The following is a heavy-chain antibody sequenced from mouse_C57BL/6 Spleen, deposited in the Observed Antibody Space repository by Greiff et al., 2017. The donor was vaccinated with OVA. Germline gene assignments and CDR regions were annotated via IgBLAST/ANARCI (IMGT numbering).Heavy chain of an antibody. CDR3: ARNYEVTTRRGGFDY. D-gene: IGHD2-2*01. V-gene: IGHV1-80*01. Sequence: QVQLQQSGAELVKPGASVKISCKASGYAFSSYWMNWVKQRPGKGLEWIGQIYPGDGDTNYNGKFKGKATLTADKSSSTAYMQLSSLTSEDSAVYFCARNYEVTTRRGGFDYWGQGTTLTVSS. CDR2: IYPGDGDT. CDR1: GYAFSSYW. J-gene: IGHJ2*01.